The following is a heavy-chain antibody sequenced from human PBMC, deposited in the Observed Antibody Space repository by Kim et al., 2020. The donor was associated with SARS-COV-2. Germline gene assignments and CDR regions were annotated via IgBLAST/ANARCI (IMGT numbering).Heavy chain of an antibody. CDR2: ISYDGSNK. Sequence: GGSLRLSCAAPGFTFSSYAMHWVRQAPGKGLEWVAVISYDGSNKYYADSVKGRFTISRDNSKNTLYLQMNSLRAEDTAVYYCASPRSLYYYDRTFDYWGQGTLVTVSS. J-gene: IGHJ4*02. D-gene: IGHD3-22*01. CDR1: GFTFSSYA. V-gene: IGHV3-30*04. CDR3: ASPRSLYYYDRTFDY.